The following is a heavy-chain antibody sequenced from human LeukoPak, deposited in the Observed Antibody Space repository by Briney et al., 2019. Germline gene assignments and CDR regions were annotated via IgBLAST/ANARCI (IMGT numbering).Heavy chain of an antibody. J-gene: IGHJ4*02. CDR1: GGSISTYR. CDR2: MQSTGNS. Sequence: KPSETLSLTCTVSGGSISTYRWNWIRKSPEKGLEWIGYMQSTGNSNYNPSLKSRVTMSVDMSRNQIVLNLSSVTPADTAVYFCARDKQHSYGRYFDHWGQGILVTVSS. V-gene: IGHV4-59*01. D-gene: IGHD5-18*01. CDR3: ARDKQHSYGRYFDH.